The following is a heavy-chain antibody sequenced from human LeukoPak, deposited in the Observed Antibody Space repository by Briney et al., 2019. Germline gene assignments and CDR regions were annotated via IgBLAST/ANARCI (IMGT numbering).Heavy chain of an antibody. CDR1: GFTFTSYW. CDR2: IKPDGSEK. CDR3: ARDRSRSVY. Sequence: GGSLRLSCEASGFTFTSYWMSWVRQAPGKGLEWVANIKPDGSEKYYVDSVTGRFTFSRGNAKNSLYLQMNSLRAEDTAVYYCARDRSRSVYWGQGTLVTVPS. J-gene: IGHJ4*02. V-gene: IGHV3-7*01. D-gene: IGHD3-3*01.